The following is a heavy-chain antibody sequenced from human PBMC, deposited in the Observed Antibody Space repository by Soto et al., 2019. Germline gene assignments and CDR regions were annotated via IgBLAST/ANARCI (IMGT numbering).Heavy chain of an antibody. CDR1: GGSINIGGYY. Sequence: TLSLTCTVSGGSINIGGYYWSWVRQYPGKGLEWIGYIYHSGSTYYNPSLKSRVTISVDRSKNQFSLKLSSVTAADTAVYYCARDQGDYGMDVWGQGTTVTSP. CDR2: IYHSGST. CDR3: ARDQGDYGMDV. J-gene: IGHJ6*02. V-gene: IGHV4-30-2*06.